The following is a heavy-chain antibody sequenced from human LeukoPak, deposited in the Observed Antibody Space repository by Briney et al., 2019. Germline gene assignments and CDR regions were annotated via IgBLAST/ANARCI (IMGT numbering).Heavy chain of an antibody. CDR1: GFTFSSYS. CDR3: ARDRIYYDSSGLDY. Sequence: GGSLRLSCAASGFTFSSYSMNWVRQAPGKGLEWVSSISSSSSSYIYYADSVKGRFTISRDNAKNSLYLQMNSLRAEDTAVYYCARDRIYYDSSGLDYWGQGTLVTVSS. V-gene: IGHV3-21*01. J-gene: IGHJ4*02. D-gene: IGHD3-22*01. CDR2: ISSSSSSYI.